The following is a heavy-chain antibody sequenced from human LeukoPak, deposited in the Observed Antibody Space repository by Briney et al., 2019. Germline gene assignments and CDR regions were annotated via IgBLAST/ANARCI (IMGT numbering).Heavy chain of an antibody. J-gene: IGHJ4*02. D-gene: IGHD3-16*01. V-gene: IGHV1-2*02. CDR2: INPDSGFT. CDR3: APTAEAYTSWWKV. CDR1: GYKFTDDY. Sequence: GASVKVSCKASGYKFTDDYMHWVRQAPGQGLEFMGWINPDSGFTNYAQKFKGRVTMTRDTSISTAYLEVRSLTSDDTAVYYYAPTAEAYTSWWKVWGQGTLVTVSS.